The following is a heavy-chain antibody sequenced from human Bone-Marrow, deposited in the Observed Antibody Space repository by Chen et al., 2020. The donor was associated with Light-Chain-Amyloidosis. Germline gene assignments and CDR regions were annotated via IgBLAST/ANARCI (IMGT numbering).Heavy chain of an antibody. D-gene: IGHD1-26*01. CDR2: ISGSGGST. CDR3: AKVWYASGTYFEN. CDR1: GFTFSSYA. V-gene: IGHV3-23*01. Sequence: EVQLLESGGGLVQPGGSLRLSCAASGFTFSSYAMSWVRQAPGKGLEWVSGISGSGGSTYYADSVNGRFTISRDNSRNTLYLQMNSLRVEDTAVYYCAKVWYASGTYFENWGQGTLVTVSS. J-gene: IGHJ4*02.